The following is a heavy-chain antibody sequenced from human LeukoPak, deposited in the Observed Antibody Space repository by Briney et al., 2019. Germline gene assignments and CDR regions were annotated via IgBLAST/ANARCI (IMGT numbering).Heavy chain of an antibody. J-gene: IGHJ4*02. CDR3: AKADNTNYYDSTGLDY. V-gene: IGHV3-30*18. Sequence: GRSLRLSCAASGFTFSSYGMHWVRQAPGKGLEWVAVISYDRSNKYYADSVKGRFTISRDNSKNTLYLQMNSLRAEDAAVYYCAKADNTNYYDSTGLDYWGQGTLVTVSS. CDR2: ISYDRSNK. D-gene: IGHD3-22*01. CDR1: GFTFSSYG.